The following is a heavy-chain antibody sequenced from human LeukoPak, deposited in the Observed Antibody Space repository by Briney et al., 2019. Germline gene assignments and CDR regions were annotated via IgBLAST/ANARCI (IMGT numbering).Heavy chain of an antibody. Sequence: ASVKVSCKASGYTFTSYGISWVRQAPGQGLEWMGWISAYNANTNYAQKLQGRVTMTTDTSTSTAYMELRSLRSDDTAVYYCARESVGYCSGGSCYSDWFDPWGQGTLVTVSS. D-gene: IGHD2-15*01. J-gene: IGHJ5*02. CDR3: ARESVGYCSGGSCYSDWFDP. CDR1: GYTFTSYG. V-gene: IGHV1-18*01. CDR2: ISAYNANT.